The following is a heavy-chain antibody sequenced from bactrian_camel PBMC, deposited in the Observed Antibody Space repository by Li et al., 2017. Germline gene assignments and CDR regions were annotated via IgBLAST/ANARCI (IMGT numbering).Heavy chain of an antibody. CDR1: TFTYISTC. Sequence: HVQLVESGGGSVQAGGSLQLSCAISTFTYISTCVGWFRQAPGKEREGVAAICTSGGSPIYSDSVKDRFTISQDKTKNTVYLQMNSLKPEDTAMYYCAAGLLQGSWTRGDFGYWGQGTQVTVS. J-gene: IGHJ6*01. CDR3: AAGLLQGSWTRGDFGY. CDR2: ICTSGGSP. D-gene: IGHD6*01. V-gene: IGHV3-3*01.